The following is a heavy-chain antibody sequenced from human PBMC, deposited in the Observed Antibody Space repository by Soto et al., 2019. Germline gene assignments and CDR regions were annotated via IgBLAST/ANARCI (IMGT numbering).Heavy chain of an antibody. J-gene: IGHJ6*02. D-gene: IGHD2-15*01. CDR1: GFSLNEYS. CDR2: ITNDSSNL. V-gene: IGHV3-21*01. Sequence: PGGSLRLSCASSGFSLNEYSMNWVRQAAGKGLEWVSSITNDSSNLYYADSLKGPFTISRDNSKNPLFLQMNSLRDDDTAVYYCARDGQPMSGYSSGGFCYFYGMDLLGQGT. CDR3: ARDGQPMSGYSSGGFCYFYGMDL.